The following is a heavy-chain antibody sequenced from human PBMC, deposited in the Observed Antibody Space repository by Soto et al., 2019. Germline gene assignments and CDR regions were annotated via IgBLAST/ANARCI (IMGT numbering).Heavy chain of an antibody. V-gene: IGHV3-30-3*01. CDR1: GFTFRNYA. Sequence: QEQLVESGGGVVQPGGSLRLSCAASGFTFRNYAMHWVRQAPGKGLDWVAVISYDSNNENYADSVKGRFTISRDNSKNTLYLQMNSLRGEDTAVYYCARDVYGMAVWGQGTTVTVSS. J-gene: IGHJ6*02. CDR3: ARDVYGMAV. CDR2: ISYDSNNE.